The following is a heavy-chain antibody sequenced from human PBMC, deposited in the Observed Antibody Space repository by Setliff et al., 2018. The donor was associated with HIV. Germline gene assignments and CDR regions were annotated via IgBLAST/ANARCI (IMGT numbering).Heavy chain of an antibody. CDR2: FIPVLDIT. J-gene: IGHJ5*02. D-gene: IGHD2-15*01. CDR3: ALPYCGGGNCWSSASLPPAGWFDP. V-gene: IGHV1-69*10. CDR1: GGTSSTYA. Sequence: GASVKVSCKASGGTSSTYAINWVRQAPGQGLEWMGQFIPVLDITNYAQKFQGRVTITTDESTSTAYMELSSLRSEDTAVYYCALPYCGGGNCWSSASLPPAGWFDPWGQGTLVTVSS.